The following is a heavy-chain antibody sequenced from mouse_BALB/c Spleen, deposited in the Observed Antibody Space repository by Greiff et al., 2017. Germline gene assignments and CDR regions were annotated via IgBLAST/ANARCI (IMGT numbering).Heavy chain of an antibody. J-gene: IGHJ3*01. CDR3: ARYCGSSSFAY. V-gene: IGHV1-9*01. CDR2: ILPGSGST. Sequence: QVQLQQSGAELMKPGASVKISCKATGYTFSSYWIEWVKQRPGHGLEWIGEILPGSGSTNYNEKFKGKATFTADTSSNTAYMQLSSLTSEDSAVYYYARYCGSSSFAYWGQGTLVTVSA. D-gene: IGHD1-1*01. CDR1: GYTFSSYW.